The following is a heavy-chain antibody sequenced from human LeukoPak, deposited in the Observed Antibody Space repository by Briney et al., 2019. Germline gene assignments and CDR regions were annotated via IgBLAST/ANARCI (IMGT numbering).Heavy chain of an antibody. CDR3: ARDLSGGFDY. CDR2: ISYDGSNK. J-gene: IGHJ4*02. V-gene: IGHV3-30-3*01. CDR1: GFTFSRYA. D-gene: IGHD3-10*01. Sequence: GGSLRLSCVASGFTFSRYAMHWVRQAPGKGLEWVAVISYDGSNKFYADSVKGRFTISRDSSKNTLYLQMNGLRAEDTAVYYCARDLSGGFDYWGQGSLVTVSS.